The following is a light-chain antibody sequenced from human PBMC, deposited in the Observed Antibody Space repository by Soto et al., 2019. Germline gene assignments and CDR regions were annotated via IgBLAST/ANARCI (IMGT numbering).Light chain of an antibody. J-gene: IGKJ1*01. V-gene: IGKV1-17*01. CDR1: QGIRND. CDR3: QQYNGYSTWT. CDR2: AAS. Sequence: IQMTQSPSSLSASVGDRVTITCRASQGIRNDLGWYQQKPGKAPKLLIYAASSLQSGVPSRFSGSGFGTEFTLTISRLQPDDFATYYCQQYNGYSTWTFGQGTKVDIK.